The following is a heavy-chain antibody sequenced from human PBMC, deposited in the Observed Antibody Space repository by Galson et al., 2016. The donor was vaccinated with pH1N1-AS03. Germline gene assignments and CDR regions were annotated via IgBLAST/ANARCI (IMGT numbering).Heavy chain of an antibody. CDR2: IYYNGDT. Sequence: ETLSLTCTVSGGSINSYYWSWFRQPPGKGLEWIGQIYYNGDTLYNPSLRGRVTISPDTSMTQFSLRLSSVTAADTAVYYCGRHLRSSYSMDVWGQGTTVTVSS. V-gene: IGHV4-59*08. J-gene: IGHJ6*02. CDR1: GGSINSYY. D-gene: IGHD2-15*01. CDR3: GRHLRSSYSMDV.